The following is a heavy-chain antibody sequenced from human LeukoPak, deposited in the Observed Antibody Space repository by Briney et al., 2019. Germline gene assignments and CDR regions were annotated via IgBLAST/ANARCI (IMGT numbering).Heavy chain of an antibody. V-gene: IGHV1-18*01. Sequence: ASVKVSCKASGYTFTSYGISWVRQAPGQGLEWMGWISAYNGNTNYAQKLQGRVTITADESTSTAYMELSSLRSEDTAVYYCARGPGQRTTDYWGQGTLVTVSS. CDR3: ARGPGQRTTDY. CDR2: ISAYNGNT. D-gene: IGHD2-2*01. CDR1: GYTFTSYG. J-gene: IGHJ4*02.